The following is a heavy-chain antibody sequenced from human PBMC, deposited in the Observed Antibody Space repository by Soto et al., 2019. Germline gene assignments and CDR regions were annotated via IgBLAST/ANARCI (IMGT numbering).Heavy chain of an antibody. Sequence: PSETLSLTCTLSGGSIRDEYHYWSWVRQSPGKGLEWIGHMYYSGAKYLSEALEGRVTMSLDTSKNQFSMHLRSVTAADTATYFCARDRPVGPFSYKGDDGMDVWGQGTTVTVSS. V-gene: IGHV4-30-4*08. CDR2: MYYSGAK. CDR1: GGSIRDEYHY. D-gene: IGHD3-3*02. CDR3: ARDRPVGPFSYKGDDGMDV. J-gene: IGHJ6*02.